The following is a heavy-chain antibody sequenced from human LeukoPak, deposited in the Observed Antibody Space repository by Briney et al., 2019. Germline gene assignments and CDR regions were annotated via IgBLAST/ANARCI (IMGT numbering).Heavy chain of an antibody. CDR1: GFTLSSYA. J-gene: IGHJ4*02. D-gene: IGHD3-10*01. Sequence: GGSLRLSCAASGFTLSSYAMSWVRQAPGKGLEWVANIKQDGTEKYYVDSVKGRFTISRDNAKNSLYLQMNSLRVEDTAVYYCTKLAKYFYGSETYYLFEHWGQGTPVTASS. V-gene: IGHV3-7*01. CDR2: IKQDGTEK. CDR3: TKLAKYFYGSETYYLFEH.